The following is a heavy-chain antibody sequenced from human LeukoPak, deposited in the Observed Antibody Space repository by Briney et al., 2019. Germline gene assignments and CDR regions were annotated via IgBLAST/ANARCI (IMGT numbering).Heavy chain of an antibody. CDR1: GGSISSYY. CDR3: ARHQTKYCSTTTCSGDYYYGMDV. D-gene: IGHD2-2*01. CDR2: IYYSGST. Sequence: KPSETLSLTCTVSGGSISSYYWSWIRQPPGKGLEWIGYIYYSGSTKYNPSLKSRVTISVDTSKNQFSLTLRFVTAADTALYYCARHQTKYCSTTTCSGDYYYGMDVWGQGTAVTVSS. J-gene: IGHJ6*02. V-gene: IGHV4-59*08.